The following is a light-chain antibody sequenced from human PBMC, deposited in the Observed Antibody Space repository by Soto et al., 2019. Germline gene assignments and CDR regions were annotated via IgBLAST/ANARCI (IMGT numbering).Light chain of an antibody. J-gene: IGKJ2*01. CDR2: KAS. CDR1: QSISSW. CDR3: QQYNSYPYT. V-gene: IGKV1-5*03. Sequence: DIQMTQSPSTLSASVGDRVTITCRASQSISSWLAWYQQKPGKAPKLLIYKASSLESGVPSRFSGSGSGTEFTLSISSMQPDYFATYYCQQYNSYPYTFGQGTKLEIK.